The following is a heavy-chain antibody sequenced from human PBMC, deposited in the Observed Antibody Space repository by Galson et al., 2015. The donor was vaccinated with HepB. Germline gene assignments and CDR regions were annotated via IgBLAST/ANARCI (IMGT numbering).Heavy chain of an antibody. J-gene: IGHJ4*02. CDR2: ISYDGSNK. D-gene: IGHD5-18*01. V-gene: IGHV3-30*18. CDR3: AKARGYSYGPFDY. CDR1: GFTFSSYG. Sequence: SLRLSCAASGFTFSSYGMHWVRQAPGKGLEWVAVISYDGSNKYYADSVKGRFTISRDNSKNTLYLQMNSLRAEDTAVYYCAKARGYSYGPFDYWGQGTLVTVSS.